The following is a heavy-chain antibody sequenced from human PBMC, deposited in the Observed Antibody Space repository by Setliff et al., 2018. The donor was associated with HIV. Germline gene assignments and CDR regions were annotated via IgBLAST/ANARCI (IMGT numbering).Heavy chain of an antibody. CDR2: VYNSGIT. CDR3: ATCRHRPSNWFDP. J-gene: IGHJ5*02. CDR1: GYSISNGYY. Sequence: SETLSLTCALSGYSISNGYYWGWIRQPSGKGLEWIGSVYNSGITFKNPSLKSRVSISVDRSGNQFSLRLTSVTAADTAVYYCATCRHRPSNWFDPWGQGTLVTVSS. V-gene: IGHV4-38-2*01.